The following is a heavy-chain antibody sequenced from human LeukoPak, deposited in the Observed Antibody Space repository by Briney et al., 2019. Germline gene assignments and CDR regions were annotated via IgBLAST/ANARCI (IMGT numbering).Heavy chain of an antibody. CDR1: GFTFINAW. V-gene: IGHV3-15*01. D-gene: IGHD3-3*01. CDR3: SVLARSFGIDY. CDR2: IKSKTDGGTT. J-gene: IGHJ4*02. Sequence: GGSLRLSCAASGFTFINAWMTWVRQAPGKGLEWVGRIKSKTDGGTTDYAAPVKGRFTISRDDSKNTVYLQMSSLKTEDTAIYYCSVLARSFGIDYWGQGTLVTVSS.